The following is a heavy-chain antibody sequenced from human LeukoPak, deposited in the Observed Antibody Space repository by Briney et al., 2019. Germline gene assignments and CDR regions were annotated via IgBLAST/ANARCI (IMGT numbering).Heavy chain of an antibody. CDR3: TRDSGTYNWFDP. D-gene: IGHD1-26*01. Sequence: GGSLRLSCAASGFTFSGSAIHWVRQSSGKGLEWVGQIDKKDKGYATATAYAASVKGRFTISRDDSINTAYLQMKSLKTEDTALYCTRDSGTYNWFDPWGQGTLVTVSS. V-gene: IGHV3-73*01. CDR2: IDKKDKGYATAT. J-gene: IGHJ5*02. CDR1: GFTFSGSA.